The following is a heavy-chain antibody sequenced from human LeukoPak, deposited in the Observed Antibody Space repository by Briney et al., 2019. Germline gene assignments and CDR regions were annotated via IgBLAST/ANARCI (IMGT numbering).Heavy chain of an antibody. CDR3: ARDPVAVNPGDYRNNWFDP. Sequence: GASVKVSCKASGYTFTCYYMHWVRQAPGQGLEWMGRINPNSGGTNYAQKFQGRVTMTRDTSISTAYMELSRLRSDDTAVYYCARDPVAVNPGDYRNNWFDPWGQGTLVTVSS. CDR1: GYTFTCYY. CDR2: INPNSGGT. J-gene: IGHJ5*02. V-gene: IGHV1-2*06. D-gene: IGHD4-17*01.